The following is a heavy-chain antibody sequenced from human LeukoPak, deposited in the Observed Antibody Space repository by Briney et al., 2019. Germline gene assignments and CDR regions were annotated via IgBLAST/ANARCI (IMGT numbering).Heavy chain of an antibody. Sequence: SETLSLTCTVSGGSISSYYWSWIRQPPGKGLEWIGYIYYSGSTNYNPSLKSRVTISVDTSKNQFSLKLSSVTAADTAVYYCARVGSGWPQDYWGQGTLVTVSS. CDR3: ARVGSGWPQDY. CDR1: GGSISSYY. CDR2: IYYSGST. J-gene: IGHJ4*02. D-gene: IGHD6-19*01. V-gene: IGHV4-59*01.